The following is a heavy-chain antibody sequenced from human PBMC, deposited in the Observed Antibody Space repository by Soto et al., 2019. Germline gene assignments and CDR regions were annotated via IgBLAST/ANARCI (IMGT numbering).Heavy chain of an antibody. D-gene: IGHD1-1*01. CDR2: IKGKVDGGTT. Sequence: GGSLRLSCAASGFTFLNAWMTWVRQAPGKGLEWVGRIKGKVDGGTTHYAAPVKGRFTISRDDSRNMLFLQMKSLKTEDTGVYYCTTGASDWINIPAYYYGMDVWGQGTTVTVSS. J-gene: IGHJ6*02. CDR1: GFTFLNAW. CDR3: TTGASDWINIPAYYYGMDV. V-gene: IGHV3-15*01.